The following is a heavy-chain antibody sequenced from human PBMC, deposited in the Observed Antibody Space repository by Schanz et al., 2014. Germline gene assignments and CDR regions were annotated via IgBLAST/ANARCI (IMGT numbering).Heavy chain of an antibody. CDR2: IGVDGTTT. J-gene: IGHJ5*02. V-gene: IGHV3-48*04. Sequence: DVQLLESGGGLVQPGGSLRLSCAASGFMFSSYGMHWVRQAPGKGLEWVSVIGVDGTTTYYADSVKGRFTISRDNAKNSLFLQMNSLRPEDTAVYYCARGRVLESWGQGTLVTVSS. CDR1: GFMFSSYG. D-gene: IGHD1-1*01. CDR3: ARGRVLES.